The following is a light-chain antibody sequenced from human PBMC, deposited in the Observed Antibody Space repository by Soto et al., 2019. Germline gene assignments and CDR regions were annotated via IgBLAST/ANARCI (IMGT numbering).Light chain of an antibody. Sequence: QSVLTQPASVSGSPGQSITISCTGTSSDVGGYNYVSWYQQHPGKAPKLMIYDVSNRPSGVSNRFSGSKSGNTASLTISGLQAEDESDYYCRQYSSIIPPSAFVTGPKVTVL. V-gene: IGLV2-14*01. CDR1: SSDVGGYNY. CDR3: RQYSSIIPPSA. CDR2: DVS. J-gene: IGLJ1*01.